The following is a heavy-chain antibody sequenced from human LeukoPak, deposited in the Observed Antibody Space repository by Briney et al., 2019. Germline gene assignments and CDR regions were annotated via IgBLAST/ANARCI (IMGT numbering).Heavy chain of an antibody. V-gene: IGHV3-30*18. Sequence: GRSLRLSCAASGFTFSSYGMHWVRQAPGKGLEWVAVISNDGSTKKYADSVKGRLTISRDNSKNTLYVQMNSLRADDAAVYYCAKGRSSYPMDYIFDFWGQGTLVTVSS. CDR2: ISNDGSTK. J-gene: IGHJ4*02. CDR1: GFTFSSYG. D-gene: IGHD3-16*02. CDR3: AKGRSSYPMDYIFDF.